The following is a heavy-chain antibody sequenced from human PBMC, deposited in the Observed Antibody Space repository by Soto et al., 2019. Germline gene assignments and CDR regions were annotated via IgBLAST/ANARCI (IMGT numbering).Heavy chain of an antibody. CDR1: GGSFSPNY. Sequence: PSETLSLTCTVSGGSFSPNYWAWIRQPPGKGLEWIGFIHYSGSTNYNPSLKSRVTMSVDTSKNQFSLKLTSVNAADTAVYYCTRGGDAYKHGHWGQGTLVTVSS. D-gene: IGHD2-21*01. J-gene: IGHJ4*02. CDR3: TRGGDAYKHGH. V-gene: IGHV4-59*01. CDR2: IHYSGST.